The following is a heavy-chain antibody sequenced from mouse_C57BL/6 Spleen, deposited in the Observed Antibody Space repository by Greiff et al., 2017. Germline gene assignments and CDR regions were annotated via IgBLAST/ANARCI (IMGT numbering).Heavy chain of an antibody. J-gene: IGHJ1*03. CDR3: AREVHNWYFDV. Sequence: QVQLQQSGPELVKPGASVKISCKASGYAFSSSWMNWVKQRPGKGLEWIGRIYPGDGDTNYNGKFKGKATLTADKSSSTAYMQLSSLTSEDSAVYFCAREVHNWYFDVWGTGTTVTVSS. V-gene: IGHV1-82*01. CDR2: IYPGDGDT. CDR1: GYAFSSSW. D-gene: IGHD2-14*01.